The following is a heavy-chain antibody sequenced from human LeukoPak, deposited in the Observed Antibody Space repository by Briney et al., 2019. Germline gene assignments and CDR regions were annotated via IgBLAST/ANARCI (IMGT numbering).Heavy chain of an antibody. V-gene: IGHV1-8*02. D-gene: IGHD4-17*01. CDR3: ARGSTTVTS. J-gene: IGHJ4*02. CDR2: MNPNSGNT. Sequence: ASVKVSCKASGGTFSSYAISWVRQATGQGPEWMGWMNPNSGNTGYAQKFQGRVTMTRNTSISTAYMELSSLRSEDTAVYYCARGSTTVTSWGQGTLVTVSS. CDR1: GGTFSSYA.